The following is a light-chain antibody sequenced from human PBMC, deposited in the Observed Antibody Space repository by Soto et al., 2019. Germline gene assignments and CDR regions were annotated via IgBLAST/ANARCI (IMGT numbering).Light chain of an antibody. Sequence: DIQLTQSPFTLSASVGDRVTITFRASQSITSRLAWYQQKPGKDPKLLIYKSSFLERGVPSRFSVSGSGTEFTLTITSLQPDDFATDVCQQYNTYSTFGQGTRLEIK. CDR3: QQYNTYST. CDR2: KSS. J-gene: IGKJ5*01. CDR1: QSITSR. V-gene: IGKV1-5*03.